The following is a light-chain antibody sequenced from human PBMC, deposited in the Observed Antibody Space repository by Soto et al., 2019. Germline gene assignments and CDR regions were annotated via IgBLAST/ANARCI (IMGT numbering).Light chain of an antibody. J-gene: IGKJ5*01. CDR1: ESVSIY. CDR3: QQRRNWPPIT. Sequence: EIVLTQSPATLSLSPGDRATLSCRASESVSIYLAWYQQKPGQAPRLLISDASNRATGIPDRFSGSGSGTDFTLTISSLEPEDFALYYCQQRRNWPPITFGQGTRLEIK. V-gene: IGKV3-11*01. CDR2: DAS.